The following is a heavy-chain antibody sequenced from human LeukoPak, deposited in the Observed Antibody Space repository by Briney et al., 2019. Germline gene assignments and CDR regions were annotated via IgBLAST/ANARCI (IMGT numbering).Heavy chain of an antibody. D-gene: IGHD1-26*01. CDR2: ISSLSNNI. J-gene: IGHJ4*02. CDR1: GFIFSDYG. CDR3: ARDSSGSYSRFDY. Sequence: PGGSLRLSCGASGFIFSDYGMNWVRQAPGERLEWVSSISSLSNNIYYTDSVKGRFTISRDNAKNSLYLLMNSLRVEDTAVYYCARDSSGSYSRFDYWGQGTLVTVSS. V-gene: IGHV3-21*01.